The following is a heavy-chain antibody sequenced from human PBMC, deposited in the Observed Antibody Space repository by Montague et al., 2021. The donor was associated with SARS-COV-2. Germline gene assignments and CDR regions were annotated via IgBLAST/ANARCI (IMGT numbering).Heavy chain of an antibody. CDR1: GGSISSSSYY. J-gene: IGHJ5*02. V-gene: IGHV4-39*01. CDR2: IYYSGST. D-gene: IGHD2-2*01. Sequence: SETLSLTCTVSGGSISSSSYYWGWIRQPPGKGLEWIGSIYYSGSTYYNPSLKSRVTISADTSKNQFSLKLSSVTAADTAVYFCARLKAPYCSSTSCYSASWFAPGGQGTLVTASP. CDR3: ARLKAPYCSSTSCYSASWFAP.